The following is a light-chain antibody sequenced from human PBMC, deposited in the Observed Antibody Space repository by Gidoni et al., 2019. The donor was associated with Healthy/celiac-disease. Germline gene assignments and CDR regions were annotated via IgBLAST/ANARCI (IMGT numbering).Light chain of an antibody. CDR2: GNN. CDR1: SSNIGRNY. J-gene: IGLJ1*01. Sequence: SVLTQPPSASGPPGQRVTISCSGSSSNIGRNYVYWYQQLPGPAPKLLIYGNNQRPSVLPDRFSGSKSGTSASLAISGLRSEDEADYYCAAWDDSLSGYVFGTGTKVTVL. CDR3: AAWDDSLSGYV. V-gene: IGLV1-47*01.